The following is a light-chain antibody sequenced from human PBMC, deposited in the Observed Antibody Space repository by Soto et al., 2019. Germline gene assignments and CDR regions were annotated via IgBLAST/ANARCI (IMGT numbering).Light chain of an antibody. CDR1: SSNIGAGYD. Sequence: QSVLTQPPSVSGAPGQRVTISCTGSSSNIGAGYDVHWYQQLPGTAPKLLIYGNSNRPSGVPDRFSGSKSGTSASLAITGLEDDDAAYYYCQSYDSLLSLVFGGGTKLTVL. CDR2: GNS. CDR3: QSYDSLLSLV. V-gene: IGLV1-40*01. J-gene: IGLJ2*01.